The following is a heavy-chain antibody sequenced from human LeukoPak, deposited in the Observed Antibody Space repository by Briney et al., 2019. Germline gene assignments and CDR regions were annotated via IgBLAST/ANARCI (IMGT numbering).Heavy chain of an antibody. D-gene: IGHD3-16*01. CDR2: INHSGNT. Sequence: KTSETLSLTCAVYGGSFSGYYWSWIRQPPGKGLEWIGEINHSGNTNYNPSLKSRVTISVDTSKKQFSLKLTSVTAAETAVYYCARQVPDYVWGSRDAFDIWGQGTMVTVSS. CDR3: ARQVPDYVWGSRDAFDI. J-gene: IGHJ3*02. V-gene: IGHV4-34*01. CDR1: GGSFSGYY.